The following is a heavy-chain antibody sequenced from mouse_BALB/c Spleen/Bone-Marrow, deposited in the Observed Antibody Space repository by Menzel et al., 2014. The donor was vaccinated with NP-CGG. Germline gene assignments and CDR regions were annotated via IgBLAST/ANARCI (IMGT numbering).Heavy chain of an antibody. CDR2: IDPSDSYT. CDR3: TRSRDYGNWFAY. D-gene: IGHD2-1*01. Sequence: VQLQESGAELVKPGASVKMSCKASGYTFTSYWMHWVKQRPGQGLEWIGVIDPSDSYTSYNQKFKGKATLTVDTSSSTAYLQVSGLTSEESAVYYCTRSRDYGNWFAYWGQGTLVTVSA. CDR1: GYTFTSYW. J-gene: IGHJ3*01. V-gene: IGHV1S127*01.